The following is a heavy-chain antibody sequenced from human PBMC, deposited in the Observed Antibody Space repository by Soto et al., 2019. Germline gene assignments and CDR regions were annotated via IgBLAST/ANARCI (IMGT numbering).Heavy chain of an antibody. CDR3: AKGYSSGWYTLDY. CDR2: IWYDGSKG. J-gene: IGHJ4*02. V-gene: IGHV3-33*06. CDR1: GFTFSSYG. D-gene: IGHD6-19*01. Sequence: LRLSCAASGFTFSSYGMHWVRQAPGKGLEWVAVIWYDGSKGYYADSVKGRFTISRHNSKKTVYLQMNSLRVEDTAVYYCAKGYSSGWYTLDYWGQGTLVTVSS.